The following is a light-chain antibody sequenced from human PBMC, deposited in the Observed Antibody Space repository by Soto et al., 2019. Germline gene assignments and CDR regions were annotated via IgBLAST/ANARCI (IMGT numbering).Light chain of an antibody. V-gene: IGLV2-14*01. CDR3: SSFTSRFTFV. CDR1: RSDVGAYNY. CDR2: EVT. J-gene: IGLJ1*01. Sequence: QSALTQPASVSGSPGQSIAISCTGTRSDVGAYNYVSWYQQHPGKAPKLMISEVTNRPSGVSDRFSGSKSGNTASLTIPGLQAEDEADYYCSSFTSRFTFVFGTGTRSPS.